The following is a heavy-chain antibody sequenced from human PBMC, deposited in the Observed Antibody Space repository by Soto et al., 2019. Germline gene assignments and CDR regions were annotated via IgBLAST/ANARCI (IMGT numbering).Heavy chain of an antibody. CDR1: GGYISSGGYY. Sequence: SETLSLTCAVSGGYISSGGYYWSWIRQHPGKGLEWIGYIYYSGSTYYNPSLKSRVTISVDTSKNQFSLKLSSVTAADTAVYYCARDFYYYYGMDVWGQGTTVTVSS. V-gene: IGHV4-31*11. CDR3: ARDFYYYYGMDV. J-gene: IGHJ6*02. CDR2: IYYSGST.